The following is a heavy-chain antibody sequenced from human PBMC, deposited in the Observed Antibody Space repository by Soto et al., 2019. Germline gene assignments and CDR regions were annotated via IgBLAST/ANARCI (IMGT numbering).Heavy chain of an antibody. CDR3: ARGQYYDFWSGYYSDYYGMDV. Sequence: ESGGGVVQPGRSLRLSCAASGFTFSSYGMHWVRQAPGKGLEWVAVIWYDGSNKYYADSVKGRFTISRDNSKNTLYLQMNSLRAEDTAVYYCARGQYYDFWSGYYSDYYGMDVWGQGTTVTVSS. V-gene: IGHV3-33*01. J-gene: IGHJ6*02. CDR1: GFTFSSYG. CDR2: IWYDGSNK. D-gene: IGHD3-3*01.